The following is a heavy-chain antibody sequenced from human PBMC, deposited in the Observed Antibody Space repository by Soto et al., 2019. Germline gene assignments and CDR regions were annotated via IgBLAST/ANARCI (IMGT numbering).Heavy chain of an antibody. D-gene: IGHD3-3*01. Sequence: AGGSLRPSCAASGFTFSSYGMHWVRQAPGKGLEWVAVISYDGSNKYYADSVKGRFTISRDNSKNTLYLQMNSLRAEDTAVYYCAKDHDFWSGYGPSSLYYYYYGMDVWGQGTTVTVSS. V-gene: IGHV3-30*18. J-gene: IGHJ6*02. CDR3: AKDHDFWSGYGPSSLYYYYYGMDV. CDR1: GFTFSSYG. CDR2: ISYDGSNK.